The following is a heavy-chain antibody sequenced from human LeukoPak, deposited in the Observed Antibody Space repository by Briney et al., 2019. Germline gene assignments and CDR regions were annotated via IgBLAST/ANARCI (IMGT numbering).Heavy chain of an antibody. CDR3: AREDAVAMIVVSYGGAFDI. J-gene: IGHJ3*02. V-gene: IGHV3-48*03. D-gene: IGHD3-22*01. CDR2: ISSSGSTI. CDR1: GFTFSSYE. Sequence: PGGSLRLSCAASGFTFSSYEMNWVRQAPGKGLEWVSYISSSGSTIYYADSVKGRFTISRDNAKNSLYLQMNSLRAEDTAVYYCAREDAVAMIVVSYGGAFDIWGQGTMVTVSS.